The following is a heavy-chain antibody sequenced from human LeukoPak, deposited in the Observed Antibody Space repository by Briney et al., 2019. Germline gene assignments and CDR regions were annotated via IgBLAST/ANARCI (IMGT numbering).Heavy chain of an antibody. CDR3: AREVKTASGTWWFDA. CDR2: IYYSGST. Sequence: SETLSLTCTVSGGSISSSSYYWGWIRQPPGKGLEWIGSIYYSGSTYYNPSLKSRVTISVDTSKNQFSLKLSSVTAADTAVYYCAREVKTASGTWWFDAWGQGTLVTVSS. J-gene: IGHJ5*02. CDR1: GGSISSSSYY. V-gene: IGHV4-39*02. D-gene: IGHD6-13*01.